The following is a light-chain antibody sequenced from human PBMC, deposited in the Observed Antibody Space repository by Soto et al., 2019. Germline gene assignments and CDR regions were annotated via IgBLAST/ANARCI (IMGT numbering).Light chain of an antibody. CDR1: QPIVATY. CDR3: QLGG. Sequence: EIVLTQSPGSLSLSPGERVTLSCRASQPIVATYLAWYQQKLGQAPRLLIYGASSRASGIPDRFSGGGSGTDFTLTITRLEPEDSAVYYCQLGGFGQGTKVEIQ. CDR2: GAS. V-gene: IGKV3-20*01. J-gene: IGKJ1*01.